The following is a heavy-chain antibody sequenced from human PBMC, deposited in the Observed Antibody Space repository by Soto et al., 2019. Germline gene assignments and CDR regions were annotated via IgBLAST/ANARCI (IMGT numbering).Heavy chain of an antibody. D-gene: IGHD2-2*02. Sequence: GGSLRLSCAASGFTFSSYGMHWVRQAPGKGLEWVAVIWYDGSNKYYADSVKGRFTISRDNSKNTLYLQMNSLRGEDTALYYCARGPYCSSTSCYRANWFDPWGQGTLVSVSS. CDR2: IWYDGSNK. J-gene: IGHJ5*02. CDR1: GFTFSSYG. CDR3: ARGPYCSSTSCYRANWFDP. V-gene: IGHV3-33*01.